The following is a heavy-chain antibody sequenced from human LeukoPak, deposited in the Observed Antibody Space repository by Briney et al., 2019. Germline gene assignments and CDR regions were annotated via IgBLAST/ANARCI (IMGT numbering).Heavy chain of an antibody. V-gene: IGHV3-7*01. J-gene: IGHJ4*02. CDR3: ARDKIVGPTRFDY. CDR2: IKQESGEI. Sequence: GGSLRLSCAASGFTFSSYEMNWVRQAPGKGPEWVANIKQESGEIYYVDSVKGRFTISRDNAKNSLYLQMNSLRAEDTAVYYCARDKIVGPTRFDYWGQGILVTVSS. CDR1: GFTFSSYE. D-gene: IGHD1-26*01.